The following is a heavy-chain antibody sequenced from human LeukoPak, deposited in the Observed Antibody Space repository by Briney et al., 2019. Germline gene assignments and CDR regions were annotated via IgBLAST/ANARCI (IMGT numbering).Heavy chain of an antibody. CDR3: ARDLPGSGYSLNYYYYGMDV. CDR1: GFTFSSYA. CDR2: ISYDGSNK. Sequence: GGSLRLSCAASGFTFSSYAMHWVRQAPGKGLEWVAVISYDGSNKYYADSVKGRFTISRDNSKNTLYLQMNSLRAEDTAVYYCARDLPGSGYSLNYYYYGMDVWGQGTTVTVSS. V-gene: IGHV3-30-3*01. J-gene: IGHJ6*02. D-gene: IGHD3-22*01.